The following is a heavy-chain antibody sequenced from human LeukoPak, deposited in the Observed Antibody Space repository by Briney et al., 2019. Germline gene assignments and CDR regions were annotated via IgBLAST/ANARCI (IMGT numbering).Heavy chain of an antibody. J-gene: IGHJ3*02. CDR2: VTRGGGST. D-gene: IGHD3-3*01. V-gene: IGHV3-23*01. CDR3: EKVWDTIFGDAFDI. Sequence: GGSLRLSCAASGFTFSSYAMSWVRQAPGKGLEWVSTVTRGGGSTYYADSVKGRFTISRDNSKNTLYLQMNSLRAEDTAVYYCEKVWDTIFGDAFDIWGQGTMVTVSS. CDR1: GFTFSSYA.